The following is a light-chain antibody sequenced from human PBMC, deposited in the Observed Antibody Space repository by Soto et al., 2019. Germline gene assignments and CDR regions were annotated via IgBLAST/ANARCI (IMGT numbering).Light chain of an antibody. Sequence: EIVLTQSPGVLSLSPGERATLSCRASESVNIMYLGWYQQKPGQAPRLLIFHTSLRPTGIPDRFSGSGSGTDFTLTISSLDPEDFAVYYCQQRSNRPLTFGQGTRLEIK. J-gene: IGKJ5*01. CDR1: ESVNIMY. CDR3: QQRSNRPLT. CDR2: HTS. V-gene: IGKV3D-20*02.